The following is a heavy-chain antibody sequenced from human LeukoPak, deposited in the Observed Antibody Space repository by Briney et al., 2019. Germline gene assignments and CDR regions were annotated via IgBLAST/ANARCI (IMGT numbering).Heavy chain of an antibody. D-gene: IGHD2-2*01. CDR1: GYTFTSYY. Sequence: ASVKVSCKASGYTFTSYYMHWVRQPPGQGLEWMGIINPSGGSTSYAQKFQGRVTMTRDTSTSTVYMELSTLRSEDTAVDYCARSVVVPAAMAYYFDYWGQGTLVTVSS. J-gene: IGHJ4*02. CDR3: ARSVVVPAAMAYYFDY. CDR2: INPSGGST. V-gene: IGHV1-46*01.